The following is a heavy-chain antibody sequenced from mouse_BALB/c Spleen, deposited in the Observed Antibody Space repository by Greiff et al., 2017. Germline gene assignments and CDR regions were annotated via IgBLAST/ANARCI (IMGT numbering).Heavy chain of an antibody. CDR1: GYTFTSYW. Sequence: QVQLQQPGAELVKPGASVKLSCKASGYTFTSYWMHWVKQRPGQGLEWIGEIDPSDSYTNYNQKFKGKATLTVDKSSSTAYMQLSSLTSEDSAVYYCAREDPYYGNWYFDVWGAGTTVTVSS. J-gene: IGHJ1*01. V-gene: IGHV1-69*02. D-gene: IGHD2-10*01. CDR3: AREDPYYGNWYFDV. CDR2: IDPSDSYT.